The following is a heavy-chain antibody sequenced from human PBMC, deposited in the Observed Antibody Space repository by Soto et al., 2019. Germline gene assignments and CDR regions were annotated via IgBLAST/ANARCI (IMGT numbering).Heavy chain of an antibody. Sequence: QVQLQESGPGLVKPSETLSLTCAVSGGSISISNWWSWVRQTPGKGLEWIGQIHHSGRTNYSPSLTSRVTISVDKSKNQSSLKMNSVTAADTAVYYCARGGYYFYMDVWGKGTTVTVSS. D-gene: IGHD1-26*01. CDR1: GGSISISNW. J-gene: IGHJ6*03. V-gene: IGHV4-4*02. CDR2: IHHSGRT. CDR3: ARGGYYFYMDV.